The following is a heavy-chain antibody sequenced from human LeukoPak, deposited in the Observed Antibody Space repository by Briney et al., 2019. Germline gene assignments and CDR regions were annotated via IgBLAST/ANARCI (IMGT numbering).Heavy chain of an antibody. D-gene: IGHD3-10*01. CDR3: ARDDPAGSPRAFDI. V-gene: IGHV4-38-2*02. Sequence: PSETLSLTCTVSGYSISCGYYWGWIRQPPGKGLEWIGSIYHSGSTYYNPSLKSRVTISVDTSKNQFSLKLSSVTAADTAVYYCARDDPAGSPRAFDIWGQGRMVTVSS. J-gene: IGHJ3*02. CDR1: GYSISCGYY. CDR2: IYHSGST.